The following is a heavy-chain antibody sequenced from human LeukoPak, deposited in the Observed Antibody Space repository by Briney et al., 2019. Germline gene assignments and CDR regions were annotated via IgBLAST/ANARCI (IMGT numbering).Heavy chain of an antibody. V-gene: IGHV1-69*04. CDR1: GGTFSSYA. CDR3: ARVYDPYYYGMDV. CDR2: IIPILGIA. D-gene: IGHD3-3*01. J-gene: IGHJ6*02. Sequence: GSSVTVSCKASGGTFSSYAISWVRQAPGQGLEWMGRIIPILGIANYAQKFQGRVTITADKSTSTAYMELSSLRSEDTAVYYCARVYDPYYYGMDVWGQGTTVTVSS.